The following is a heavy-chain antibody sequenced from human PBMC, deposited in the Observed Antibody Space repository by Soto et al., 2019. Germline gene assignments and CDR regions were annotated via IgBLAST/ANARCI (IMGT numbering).Heavy chain of an antibody. CDR2: IDPSDSYT. Sequence: GESLKISCKGSGYSFTSYWISWVRQMPGKGLEWMGRIDPSDSYTNYSPSFQGHVTISADKSISTAYLQWSSLKASDTAMYYCAVTATSTDYYGMDVWGQGTTVTVSS. CDR1: GYSFTSYW. V-gene: IGHV5-10-1*01. CDR3: AVTATSTDYYGMDV. J-gene: IGHJ6*02. D-gene: IGHD2-21*02.